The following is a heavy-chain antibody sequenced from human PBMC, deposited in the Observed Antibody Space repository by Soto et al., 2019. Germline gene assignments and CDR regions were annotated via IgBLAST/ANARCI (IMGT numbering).Heavy chain of an antibody. Sequence: SETLSLTCAVYGGSFSGYYWSWIRQPPGKGLEWIGEINHSGSTNYNPSLKSRVTISVGTSKNQFSLKLSSVTAADTAVYYCARGPAYYYGSGSYYNGYYYYGMDVWGQGTTVTVSS. CDR2: INHSGST. CDR1: GGSFSGYY. D-gene: IGHD3-10*01. CDR3: ARGPAYYYGSGSYYNGYYYYGMDV. V-gene: IGHV4-34*01. J-gene: IGHJ6*02.